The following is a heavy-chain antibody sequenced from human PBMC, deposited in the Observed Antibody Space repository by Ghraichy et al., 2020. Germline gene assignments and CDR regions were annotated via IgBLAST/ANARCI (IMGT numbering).Heavy chain of an antibody. CDR1: GGSISSSSYY. Sequence: SETLSLTCTVSGGSISSSSYYWGWIRQPPGKGLEWIGSIYYSGSTYYNPSLKSRVTISVDTSKNQFSLKLSSVTAADTAVYYCARHRGNPLWFGELFPYYFDYWGQGTLVTVSS. V-gene: IGHV4-39*01. CDR2: IYYSGST. D-gene: IGHD3-10*01. J-gene: IGHJ4*02. CDR3: ARHRGNPLWFGELFPYYFDY.